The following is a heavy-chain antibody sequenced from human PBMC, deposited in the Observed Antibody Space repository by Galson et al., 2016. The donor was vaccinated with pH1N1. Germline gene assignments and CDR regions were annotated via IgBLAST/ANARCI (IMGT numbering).Heavy chain of an antibody. CDR3: ARLSGSRWLDP. Sequence: SVKVSCKASGYMFTSYGITWVRQAPGQGLEWMGLISGYNGNTNYAQKFRGGLTMTTDTSTTTAYMELRSLRSDDTAFYYRARLSGSRWLDPWGQGTLVTVSS. J-gene: IGHJ5*02. CDR2: ISGYNGNT. CDR1: GYMFTSYG. D-gene: IGHD3-10*01. V-gene: IGHV1-18*01.